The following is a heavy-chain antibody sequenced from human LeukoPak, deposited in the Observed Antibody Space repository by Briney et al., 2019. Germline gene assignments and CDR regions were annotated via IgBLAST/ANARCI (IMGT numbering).Heavy chain of an antibody. J-gene: IGHJ4*02. CDR1: GYTFITYK. D-gene: IGHD3-16*02. CDR3: ARWVTFGGVIVNDF. CDR2: ISSSSSYI. V-gene: IGHV3-21*01. Sequence: GSLRDSCVAPGYTFITYKTNSVRHSPGGGVGRVSSISSSSSYIYYADSVKGRFTISRDNAKNSLYLQMNSLRAEDTAVYYCARWVTFGGVIVNDFWGQGTLVTVSS.